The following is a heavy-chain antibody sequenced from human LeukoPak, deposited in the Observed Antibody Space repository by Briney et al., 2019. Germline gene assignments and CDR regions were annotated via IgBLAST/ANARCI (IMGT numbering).Heavy chain of an antibody. Sequence: ASVKASCKASGYTFSSYGISWVRQAPGQGLEWMGWINPNTANPTYAQDFTGRFVFSLDTSVNTAYLQISSLKAEDTAVYYCARGAKDSSGYSPTYAFDIWGQGTMVTVSS. J-gene: IGHJ3*02. CDR2: INPNTANP. D-gene: IGHD3-22*01. CDR3: ARGAKDSSGYSPTYAFDI. V-gene: IGHV7-4-1*02. CDR1: GYTFSSYG.